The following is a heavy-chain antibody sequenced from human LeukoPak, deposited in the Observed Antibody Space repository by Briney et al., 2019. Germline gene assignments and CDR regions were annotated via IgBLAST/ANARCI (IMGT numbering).Heavy chain of an antibody. CDR2: INPNSGGT. J-gene: IGHJ5*02. V-gene: IGHV1-2*02. CDR1: GYTFTGYY. CDR3: ARSLLGYCSSTSCSPGVGWFDP. Sequence: ASVKVSCKASGYTFTGYYMHWVRQAPGQGLEWMGWINPNSGGTNYAQKFQGRVTMTRDTSISTAYMELSRLRSDDTAVYYCARSLLGYCSSTSCSPGVGWFDPWGQGTLVTVSS. D-gene: IGHD2-2*01.